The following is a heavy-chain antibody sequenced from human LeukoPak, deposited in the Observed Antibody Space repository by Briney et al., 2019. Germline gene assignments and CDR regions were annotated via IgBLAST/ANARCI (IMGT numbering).Heavy chain of an antibody. CDR2: IGSNGVDT. V-gene: IGHV3-23*01. Sequence: GGSLRLSCAASGFTFSSYWMSWARQAPGKGLEWVSGIGSNGVDTYYADSAKGRFTISRDNSKNTVYLQMNSLRGEDTALYYCVKAYTTSGTYSEPWGQGTLVTVSS. D-gene: IGHD1-26*01. CDR1: GFTFSSYW. J-gene: IGHJ4*02. CDR3: VKAYTTSGTYSEP.